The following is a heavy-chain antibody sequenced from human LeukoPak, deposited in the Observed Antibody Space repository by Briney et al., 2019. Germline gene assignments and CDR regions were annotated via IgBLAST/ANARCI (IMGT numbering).Heavy chain of an antibody. CDR1: GGSISSYY. CDR2: IYYSGST. V-gene: IGHV4-59*04. CDR3: ARRGYYDFWSGYPFDY. Sequence: SETLSLTCTVSGGSISSYYWSWIRQPPGKGLEWIGSIYYSGSTYYNPSLKSRVTISVDTSKNQFSLKLSSVTAADTAVYYCARRGYYDFWSGYPFDYWGQGTLVTVSS. D-gene: IGHD3-3*01. J-gene: IGHJ4*02.